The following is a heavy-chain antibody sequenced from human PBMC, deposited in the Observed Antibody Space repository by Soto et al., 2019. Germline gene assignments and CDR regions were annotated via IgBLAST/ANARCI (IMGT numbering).Heavy chain of an antibody. J-gene: IGHJ6*03. Sequence: SQTLSLTCAISGDSVSSNSAAWNWIRQSPSRGLEWLGRTYYRSKWYNDYAVSVKSRITINPDTSKNQFSLQLNSVTPEDTAVYYCARSSLFSYYYYYYMDVWGKGTTVTVSS. CDR2: TYYRSKWYN. V-gene: IGHV6-1*01. D-gene: IGHD6-19*01. CDR1: GDSVSSNSAA. CDR3: ARSSLFSYYYYYYMDV.